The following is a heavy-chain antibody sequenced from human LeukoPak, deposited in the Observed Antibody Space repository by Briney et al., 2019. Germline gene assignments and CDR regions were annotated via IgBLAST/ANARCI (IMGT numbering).Heavy chain of an antibody. CDR1: GGSISSSDYY. D-gene: IGHD3-3*01. CDR2: TFYSGIT. Sequence: SETLSLACSVSGGSISSSDYYWGWIRQPPGKGLEWIGTTFYSGITYYSPSLKSRVTISVDTSKNQFSLKLSSVTAADTAVYFCARHGSSGVVITNFDYWGQGTLVTVSS. J-gene: IGHJ4*02. CDR3: ARHGSSGVVITNFDY. V-gene: IGHV4-39*01.